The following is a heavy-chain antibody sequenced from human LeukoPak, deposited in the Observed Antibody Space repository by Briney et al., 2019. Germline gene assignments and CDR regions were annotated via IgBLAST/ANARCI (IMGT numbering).Heavy chain of an antibody. CDR3: ASLRRRGSLPNDY. CDR1: GGSINSRSYS. D-gene: IGHD3-16*01. Sequence: SETLSLTCSVSGGSINSRSYSWTWIRQPPGKDLEWIGSINYRGNTYFNPSLKSRVSMSVDTSTNQFSLKLSSVTAADTAVYYCASLRRRGSLPNDYWGQGTLVTVSS. J-gene: IGHJ4*02. CDR2: INYRGNT. V-gene: IGHV4-39*07.